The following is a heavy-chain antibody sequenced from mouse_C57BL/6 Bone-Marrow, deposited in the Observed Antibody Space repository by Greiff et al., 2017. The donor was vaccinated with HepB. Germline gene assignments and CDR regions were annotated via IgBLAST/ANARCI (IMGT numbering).Heavy chain of an antibody. CDR3: ASRLTEPYYYAMDY. V-gene: IGHV1-82*01. J-gene: IGHJ4*01. Sequence: VQLQQSGPELVKPGASVKISCKASGYAFSSSWMNWVKQRPGKGLEWIGRIYPGDGDTNYNGKFKGKATLTADKSSSTAYMQLSSLTSEDSAVYFCASRLTEPYYYAMDYWGQGTSVTVSS. CDR2: IYPGDGDT. CDR1: GYAFSSSW. D-gene: IGHD4-1*01.